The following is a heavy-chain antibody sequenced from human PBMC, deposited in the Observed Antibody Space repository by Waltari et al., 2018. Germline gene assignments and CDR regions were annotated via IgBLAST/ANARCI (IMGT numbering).Heavy chain of an antibody. Sequence: EVQLVESGGGLVQPGRSLRLSCAASGFTFDDYAMHWGRQAPGKGLEWVSGISWNSGSIGYADSVKGRFTISRDNAKNSLYLQMNSLRAEDTALYYCAKATVTSSFDYWGQGTLVTVSS. CDR3: AKATVTSSFDY. CDR1: GFTFDDYA. V-gene: IGHV3-9*01. CDR2: ISWNSGSI. D-gene: IGHD4-4*01. J-gene: IGHJ4*02.